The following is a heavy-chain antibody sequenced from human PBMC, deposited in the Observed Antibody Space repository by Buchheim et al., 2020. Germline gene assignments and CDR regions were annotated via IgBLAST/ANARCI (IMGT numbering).Heavy chain of an antibody. D-gene: IGHD3-10*01. J-gene: IGHJ6*02. CDR3: ARLSRGIGSIGMDV. CDR1: GGSFSTYY. Sequence: QVQLQQCGAGLLKPSETLSLTCAVYGGSFSTYYWNWIRQPPGKGLEWIGYIYYSGTTNYNPSLESRVTISVDTSKNQLFLKLTSVTDADTAVYCCARLSRGIGSIGMDVWGQGTT. V-gene: IGHV4-34*11. CDR2: IYYSGTT.